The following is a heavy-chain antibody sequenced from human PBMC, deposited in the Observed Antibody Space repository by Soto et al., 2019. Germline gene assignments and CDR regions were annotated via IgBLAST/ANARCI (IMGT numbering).Heavy chain of an antibody. V-gene: IGHV3-30*18. J-gene: IGHJ6*02. D-gene: IGHD6-13*01. Sequence: PGGSLRLSCAASGFTFSIYGMHWVRHAPGKGLEWVAVISYDGSNKYYADSVKGRFTISRDNSKNTLYLQMNSLRAEDTAVYYCAKSRIAAAGPYYYYYGMDVWGQGTTVTVSS. CDR1: GFTFSIYG. CDR2: ISYDGSNK. CDR3: AKSRIAAAGPYYYYYGMDV.